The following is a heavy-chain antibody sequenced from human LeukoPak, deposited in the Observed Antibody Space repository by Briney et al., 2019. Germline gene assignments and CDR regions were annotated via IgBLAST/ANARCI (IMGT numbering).Heavy chain of an antibody. CDR1: GGSFSGYY. J-gene: IGHJ6*02. V-gene: IGHV4-34*01. Sequence: SETLSLTCAVYGGSFSGYYWSWIRQPPGKGLDWIGEINHSGSTNYNPSLKSRVTISVDTSKNQFSLKLSSVTAADTAVYYCARLLLWFGAYGMDVWGQGTTVTVSS. CDR3: ARLLLWFGAYGMDV. CDR2: INHSGST. D-gene: IGHD3-10*01.